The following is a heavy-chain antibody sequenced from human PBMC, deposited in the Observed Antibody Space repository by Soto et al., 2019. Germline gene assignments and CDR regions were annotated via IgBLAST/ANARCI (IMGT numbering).Heavy chain of an antibody. J-gene: IGHJ1*01. CDR1: GFTFSSYG. Sequence: GGALRLSRAASGFTFSSYGMHWVSQAPGKGLEWVAVISYDGSNKYYADSVKGRFTISRDNSKNTLYLQMNSLRAEDTAVYYCAKGSRYCSSTSCPTYFQHWGQGTLVTVSS. CDR2: ISYDGSNK. V-gene: IGHV3-30*18. CDR3: AKGSRYCSSTSCPTYFQH. D-gene: IGHD2-2*01.